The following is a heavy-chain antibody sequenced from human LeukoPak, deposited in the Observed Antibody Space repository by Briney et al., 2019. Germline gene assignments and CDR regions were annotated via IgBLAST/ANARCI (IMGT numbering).Heavy chain of an antibody. CDR3: ASVRGYYFDN. Sequence: LSLTCTVSGGSISSYYWSWIRQPPGKGLEWVSHISSGSSTIYYGDSVRGRFTISRDNAKNSLYLQMNSLRAEDTAVYYCASVRGYYFDNWGQGTLVTVSS. V-gene: IGHV3-11*04. J-gene: IGHJ4*02. CDR2: ISSGSSTI. D-gene: IGHD3-10*01. CDR1: GGSISSYY.